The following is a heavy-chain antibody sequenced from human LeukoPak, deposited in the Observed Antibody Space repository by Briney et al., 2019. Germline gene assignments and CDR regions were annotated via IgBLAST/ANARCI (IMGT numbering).Heavy chain of an antibody. CDR1: GGSISSGSYY. CDR2: IYTSGST. CDR3: ARDLYDSSGYYGAFDI. Sequence: SQTLSLTCTVSGGSISSGSYYWSWIRQPAGKGLEWIGRIYTSGSTNYNPSLKSRVTISVDTSENQFSLKLSSVTAADTAVYYCARDLYDSSGYYGAFDIWGQGTMVTVSS. V-gene: IGHV4-61*02. D-gene: IGHD3-22*01. J-gene: IGHJ3*02.